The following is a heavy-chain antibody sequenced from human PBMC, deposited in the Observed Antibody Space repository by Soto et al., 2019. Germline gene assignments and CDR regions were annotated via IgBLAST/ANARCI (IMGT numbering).Heavy chain of an antibody. J-gene: IGHJ4*02. CDR1: GFSLSTSGMG. V-gene: IGHV2-5*01. D-gene: IGHD5-12*01. CDR2: IYWNDDK. Sequence: QITLKESGPTLVKPTQTLTLTCTFSGFSLSTSGMGVGWIRQPPGKALEWLALIYWNDDKRYNPSLRNRLTITKDTSKNQVVLTMTNMDPVDTGTYYCTHFSGYEQFEYWGQGTLVTVSS. CDR3: THFSGYEQFEY.